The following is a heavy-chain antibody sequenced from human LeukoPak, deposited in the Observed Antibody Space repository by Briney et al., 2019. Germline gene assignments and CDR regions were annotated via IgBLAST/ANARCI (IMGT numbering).Heavy chain of an antibody. V-gene: IGHV2-5*02. Sequence: SGPTLVNPTQTLTLTCTFSGFSLSTSGVGVGWIRQPPGKALQWLALLFWDDDKRYSTSLKSRLTITKDTSKDQVVLTMTDMDPVDTATYYCAQSSSGWYRMDVWGKGITVTVSS. CDR1: GFSLSTSGVG. CDR3: AQSSSGWYRMDV. J-gene: IGHJ6*04. D-gene: IGHD6-19*01. CDR2: LFWDDDK.